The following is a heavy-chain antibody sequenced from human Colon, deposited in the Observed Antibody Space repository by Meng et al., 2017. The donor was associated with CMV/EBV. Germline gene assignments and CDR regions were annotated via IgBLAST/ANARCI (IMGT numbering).Heavy chain of an antibody. V-gene: IGHV3-53*01. CDR1: GFPVSANY. CDR3: AREGYFRGLED. D-gene: IGHD1-1*01. Sequence: GESLKISCAASGFPVSANYMAWFRQAPGKGLEWVSIIYTGGTTTLYADSVKGRFSISTDTSKNTLYLQMSSLRDEDTAVYFCAREGYFRGLEDWGQGTLVTVSS. J-gene: IGHJ4*02. CDR2: IYTGGTTT.